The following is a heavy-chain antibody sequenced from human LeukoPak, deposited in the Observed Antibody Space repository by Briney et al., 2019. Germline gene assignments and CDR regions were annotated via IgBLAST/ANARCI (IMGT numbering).Heavy chain of an antibody. CDR2: MNPNSGNT. Sequence: ASVKVSCKASGYTFTSYDINWVRQATGQGLEWMGWMNPNSGNTGYAQKFQGRVTMTRNTSISTAYMELSSLRSEDTAVYYCAADLEELMGAFDIWGQGTMVTVSS. CDR3: AADLEELMGAFDI. CDR1: GYTFTSYD. D-gene: IGHD2-8*01. V-gene: IGHV1-8*01. J-gene: IGHJ3*02.